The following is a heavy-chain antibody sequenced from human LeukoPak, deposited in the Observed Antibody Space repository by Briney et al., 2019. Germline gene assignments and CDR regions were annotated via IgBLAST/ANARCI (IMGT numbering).Heavy chain of an antibody. CDR2: IYPGDSDT. Sequence: GESLKISCKGSGYSFTSYWIGWARQMPGKGLEWMGIIYPGDSDTRYSPSFQGQVTISADKSISTAYLQWSSLKASDTAMYYGARLRGGYDILTGYFDYWGQGTLVTVSS. J-gene: IGHJ4*02. CDR3: ARLRGGYDILTGYFDY. V-gene: IGHV5-51*01. CDR1: GYSFTSYW. D-gene: IGHD3-9*01.